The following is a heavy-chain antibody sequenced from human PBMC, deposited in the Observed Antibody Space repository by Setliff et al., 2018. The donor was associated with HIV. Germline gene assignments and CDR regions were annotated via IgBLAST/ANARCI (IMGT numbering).Heavy chain of an antibody. J-gene: IGHJ3*02. CDR1: GGSFSGYY. D-gene: IGHD3-22*01. CDR2: INHSGST. CDR3: AREDTTGYYSLSAFDI. Sequence: SETLSLTCAVYGGSFSGYYWSWIRQPPGKGLEWIGEINHSGSTNYNPSLKSRVTISVDTSKNQLSLNLDSVTAADTAVYYCAREDTTGYYSLSAFDIWGQGTLVTVSS. V-gene: IGHV4-34*01.